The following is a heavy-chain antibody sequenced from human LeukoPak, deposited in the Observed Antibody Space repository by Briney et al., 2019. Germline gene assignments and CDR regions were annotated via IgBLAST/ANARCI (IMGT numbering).Heavy chain of an antibody. CDR1: GFTFTTYA. Sequence: PGGSLRLSCAASGFTFTTYAMSWVRQAPGKGLEWVSAISGSGGSTYYADSVKGRFTISRDNSKNTLYLQMNSLRAEDTAVYYCAKAIAVAGTTWGQGTLVTVSS. CDR3: AKAIAVAGTT. V-gene: IGHV3-23*01. CDR2: ISGSGGST. D-gene: IGHD6-19*01. J-gene: IGHJ5*02.